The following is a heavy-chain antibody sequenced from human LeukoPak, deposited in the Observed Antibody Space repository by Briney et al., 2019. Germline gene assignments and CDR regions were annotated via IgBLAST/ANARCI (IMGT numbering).Heavy chain of an antibody. CDR3: AREGVLLGPFDL. J-gene: IGHJ2*01. V-gene: IGHV4-30-2*01. CDR1: GGSISSGGYY. Sequence: PSETLSLTCTVSGGSISSGGYYWSWIRQPPGKGLEWIGYIYHSGSTYYNPSLKSRVTISVDTSKNQFSLKLSSVTAADTAVYYCAREGVLLGPFDLWGRGTLVTVSS. CDR2: IYHSGST. D-gene: IGHD3-10*01.